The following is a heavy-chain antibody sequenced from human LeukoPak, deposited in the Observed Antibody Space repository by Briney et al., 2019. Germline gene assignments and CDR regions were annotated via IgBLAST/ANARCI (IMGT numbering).Heavy chain of an antibody. V-gene: IGHV3-23*01. J-gene: IGHJ4*02. D-gene: IGHD2-15*01. CDR2: ISGSGSST. Sequence: PGGSLRLSCAASGLTFSSYAMSWVRQTPGKGLEWVSAISGSGSSTYYADSVKGRFTISRDNSKNTLYLHMNSLRAEDTAVYYCAKNTYCSGGSCYVYWGQGTLVTVSS. CDR3: AKNTYCSGGSCYVY. CDR1: GLTFSSYA.